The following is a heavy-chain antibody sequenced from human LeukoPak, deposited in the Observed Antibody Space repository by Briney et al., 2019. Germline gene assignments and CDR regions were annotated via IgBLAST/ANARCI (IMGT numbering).Heavy chain of an antibody. CDR1: GYTFTGYY. CDR2: INPNSGGT. D-gene: IGHD3-10*01. CDR3: ARDRESPRGGHNPRNWFDP. V-gene: IGHV1-2*02. J-gene: IGHJ5*02. Sequence: ASVKVSCKASGYTFTGYYMHWVRQAPGQGLEWMGWINPNSGGTNYAQKFQGRVTMTRDTSISTAYMELSRLRSDDTAVYYCARDRESPRGGHNPRNWFDPWGQGTLVTVSS.